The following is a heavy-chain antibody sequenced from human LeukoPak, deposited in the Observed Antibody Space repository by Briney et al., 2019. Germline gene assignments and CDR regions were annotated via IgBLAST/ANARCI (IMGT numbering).Heavy chain of an antibody. CDR3: ARGAGDGYNWELDY. CDR2: INSDGSST. Sequence: GGSLRLSCAASGFTFSSYWMHWVRQAPGKGLVWVSRINSDGSSTSYADSVKGRFTISRDNAKNSLYLQMNSLRAEDTVFYHCARGAGDGYNWELDYWGQGILVTVSS. D-gene: IGHD5-24*01. J-gene: IGHJ4*02. V-gene: IGHV3-74*01. CDR1: GFTFSSYW.